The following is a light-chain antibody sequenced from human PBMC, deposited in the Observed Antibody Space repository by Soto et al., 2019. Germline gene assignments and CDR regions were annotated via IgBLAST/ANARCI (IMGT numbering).Light chain of an antibody. J-gene: IGKJ1*01. Sequence: GVTQSPGTLSLSQGERATLSCRTSQSVTTSYLAWYQQKPGQAPRLLLYDASTRATGIPARFSGSGSGAEFTLTISSLQSEDFAVYYCQQYASSPPKPFGHRTKVDIK. CDR3: QQYASSPPKP. CDR1: QSVTTSY. V-gene: IGKV3-20*01. CDR2: DAS.